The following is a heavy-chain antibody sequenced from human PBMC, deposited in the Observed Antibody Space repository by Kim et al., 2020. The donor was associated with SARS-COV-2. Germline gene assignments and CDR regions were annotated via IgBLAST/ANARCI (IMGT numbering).Heavy chain of an antibody. D-gene: IGHD3-3*01. CDR2: IYHSGST. CDR1: GGSISSSNW. Sequence: SETLSLTCAVSGGSISSSNWWSWVRQPPGKGLEWIGEIYHSGSTNYNPSLKSRVTISVDKSKNQFSLKLSSVTAADTAVYYCARRHDFWSGYYTGRSWFDPWGQGTLVTVSS. V-gene: IGHV4-4*02. J-gene: IGHJ5*02. CDR3: ARRHDFWSGYYTGRSWFDP.